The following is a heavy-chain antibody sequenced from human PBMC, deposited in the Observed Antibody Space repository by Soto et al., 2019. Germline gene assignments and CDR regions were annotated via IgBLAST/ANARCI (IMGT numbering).Heavy chain of an antibody. J-gene: IGHJ6*02. V-gene: IGHV3-33*01. Sequence: QVQLVESGGGVVQPGRSLRLSCAASGFSFSSYGMHWVRQAPGKGLEWVAVIWYDGSNKYYADYVTGRLTISRDNSKNTLYLQMNSLRAEDTAVYYCARGGYSVAYGMDVWGQGTTVTVPS. CDR2: IWYDGSNK. CDR3: ARGGYSVAYGMDV. D-gene: IGHD2-15*01. CDR1: GFSFSSYG.